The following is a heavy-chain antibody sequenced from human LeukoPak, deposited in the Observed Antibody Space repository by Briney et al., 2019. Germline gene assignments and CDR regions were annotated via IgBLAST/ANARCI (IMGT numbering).Heavy chain of an antibody. CDR1: GFTFDDYA. CDR2: ISGDGGSI. CDR3: AKEDYSSSWYALDY. J-gene: IGHJ4*02. D-gene: IGHD6-13*01. V-gene: IGHV3-43*02. Sequence: GGSLRLSCAASGFTFDDYAIYWVHQGPGKGLEWVSLISGDGGSIYYADSVKGRFTISRDNSKNSLYLQMNSLRTEDTALYYCAKEDYSSSWYALDYWGQGTLVTVSS.